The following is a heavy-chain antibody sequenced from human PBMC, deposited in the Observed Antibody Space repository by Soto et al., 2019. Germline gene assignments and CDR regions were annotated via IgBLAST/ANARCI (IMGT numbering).Heavy chain of an antibody. D-gene: IGHD3-9*01. CDR3: PRDRLRYSDAALYGMDV. Sequence: GGSLRLSCAASGFTFSSYGMHWFRQAPGKGLEWVAVIWYDGSNKYYADSVKGRFTISRDNSKNTLYLQMNSLRAEDTAVYYCPRDRLRYSDAALYGMDVLDQATTVPVS. V-gene: IGHV3-33*01. J-gene: IGHJ6*02. CDR2: IWYDGSNK. CDR1: GFTFSSYG.